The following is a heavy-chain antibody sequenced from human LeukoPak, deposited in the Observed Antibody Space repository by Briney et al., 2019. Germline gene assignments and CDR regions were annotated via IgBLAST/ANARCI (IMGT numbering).Heavy chain of an antibody. V-gene: IGHV4-39*07. CDR2: IYYGGST. J-gene: IGHJ4*02. CDR1: GGSITNSSYY. D-gene: IGHD3-3*01. Sequence: SETLSLTCTVSGGSITNSSYYWGWIRQPPGKGLEWIGNIYYGGSTFYNPSLKSRVTISVDTSKNQFSLKVSSVTAADTAVYCCARASYVLRFLEWLPYFDFWGQGTLVTVSS. CDR3: ARASYVLRFLEWLPYFDF.